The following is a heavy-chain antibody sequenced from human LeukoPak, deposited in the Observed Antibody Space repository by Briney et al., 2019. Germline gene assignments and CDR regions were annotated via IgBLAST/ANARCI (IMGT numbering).Heavy chain of an antibody. CDR2: IKQDGSEK. Sequence: GGSLRLSCAASGFMFNTYWMSWVRQAPGKGLERVANIKQDGSEKYYVDSVKGRFTISRDNAKNSLYLQMNSLRAEDTAVYYCATDQIIAARSDDYWGQGTLVTVSS. D-gene: IGHD6-6*01. V-gene: IGHV3-7*01. J-gene: IGHJ4*02. CDR3: ATDQIIAARSDDY. CDR1: GFMFNTYW.